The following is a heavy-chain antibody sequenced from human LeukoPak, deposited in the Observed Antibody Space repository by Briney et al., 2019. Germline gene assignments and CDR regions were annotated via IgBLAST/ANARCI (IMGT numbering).Heavy chain of an antibody. J-gene: IGHJ6*02. CDR3: ARSIGYYYTMDV. V-gene: IGHV3-11*01. D-gene: IGHD3-22*01. CDR2: ISGSGSDL. Sequence: GGSLRLSCVACGFFFSDYYMSWIRQAPGRGLEWISYISGSGSDLYYADSVKGRFTISRDNANNSLYLQMNSLRAEDTAVYYCARSIGYYYTMDVWGQGTTVTVSS. CDR1: GFFFSDYY.